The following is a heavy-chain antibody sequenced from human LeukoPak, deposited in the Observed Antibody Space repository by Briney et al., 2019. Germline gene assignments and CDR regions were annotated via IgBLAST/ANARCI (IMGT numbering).Heavy chain of an antibody. CDR1: GYTFTGYY. D-gene: IGHD1-26*01. CDR2: INPNSGGT. CDR3: ARGLPPSGSFDP. J-gene: IGHJ5*02. Sequence: ASVRVSCKASGYTFTGYYMHWVRQAPGQGLEWMGWINPNSGGTNYAQKFQGRVTMTRDTSISTAYMELSRLGSDDTAVYYCARGLPPSGSFDPWGQGTLVTVSS. V-gene: IGHV1-2*02.